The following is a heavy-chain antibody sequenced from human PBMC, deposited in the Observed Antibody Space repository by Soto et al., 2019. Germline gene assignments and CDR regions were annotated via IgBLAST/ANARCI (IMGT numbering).Heavy chain of an antibody. CDR1: GGSFSGYY. CDR3: GGQAGRWLLKRRCFDL. CDR2: INHSGST. Sequence: PSETLSLTCAVYGGSFSGYYWSWIRQPPGRWLEWIGEINHSGSTNYNPSLKSRVTISVDTSKNQFSLKLSSVTAADTAVYYWGGQAGRWLLKRRCFDLWGRGXLVTVPS. V-gene: IGHV4-34*01. J-gene: IGHJ2*01. D-gene: IGHD6-13*01.